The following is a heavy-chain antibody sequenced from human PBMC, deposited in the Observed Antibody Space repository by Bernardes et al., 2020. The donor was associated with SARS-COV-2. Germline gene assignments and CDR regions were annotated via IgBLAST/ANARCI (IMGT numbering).Heavy chain of an antibody. CDR2: ITGSGGNT. J-gene: IGHJ4*02. D-gene: IGHD1-7*01. CDR3: VKGKTTAFDY. V-gene: IGHV3-23*01. CDR1: GFTFSSYA. Sequence: GGSLRLSCAASGFTFSSYAMSWVRQAPGKGLEWVSAITGSGGNTYYADSVKGRFTISRDNSKNTLFLQMNSLRAEDTAVYYCVKGKTTAFDYWRQGTLVTVPS.